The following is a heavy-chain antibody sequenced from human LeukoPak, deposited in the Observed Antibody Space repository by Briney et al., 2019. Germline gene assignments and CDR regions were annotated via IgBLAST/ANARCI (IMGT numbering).Heavy chain of an antibody. CDR1: GFTFSNAW. V-gene: IGHV3-15*01. Sequence: GGSLRLSCAASGFTFSNAWMTWVRQAPGKGLEWVCRIKSKTDGGTTDYAAHVKGRFTISRDDSKNTLYLQMNSLKTEDTAVYYCTTIKPLWFGELYGNDAFDIWGQGTMVTVSS. J-gene: IGHJ3*02. D-gene: IGHD3-10*01. CDR3: TTIKPLWFGELYGNDAFDI. CDR2: IKSKTDGGTT.